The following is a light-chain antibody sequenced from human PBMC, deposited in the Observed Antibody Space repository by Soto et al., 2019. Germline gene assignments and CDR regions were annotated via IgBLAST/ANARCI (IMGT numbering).Light chain of an antibody. CDR2: GNI. J-gene: IGLJ1*01. V-gene: IGLV1-40*01. CDR3: AAWDDNLNAYV. Sequence: QSVLTQPPSVSGAPGQRVTISCTGSSSNIGAGYDVHWYQQRPGTAPKLLIFGNINRPSGVPDRFSGSKSGTSASLAITGLQAEDEGDYYCAAWDDNLNAYVFGSGTKLTVL. CDR1: SSNIGAGYD.